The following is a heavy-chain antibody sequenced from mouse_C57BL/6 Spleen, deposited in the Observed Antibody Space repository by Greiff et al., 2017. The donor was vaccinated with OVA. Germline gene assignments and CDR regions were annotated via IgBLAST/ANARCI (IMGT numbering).Heavy chain of an antibody. CDR1: GYTFTDYY. Sequence: QVTLKESGAELVRPGASVKLSCKASGYTFTDYYINWVKQRPGQGLEWIARIYPGSGNTYYNEKFKGKATLTAEKSSSTAYMQLSSLTSEDSAVYFCASARPNWDDWYFDVWGTGTTVTVSS. CDR3: ASARPNWDDWYFDV. J-gene: IGHJ1*03. CDR2: IYPGSGNT. D-gene: IGHD4-1*01. V-gene: IGHV1-76*01.